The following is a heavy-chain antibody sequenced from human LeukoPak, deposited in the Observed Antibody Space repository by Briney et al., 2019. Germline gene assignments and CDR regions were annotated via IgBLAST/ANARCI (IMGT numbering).Heavy chain of an antibody. J-gene: IGHJ4*02. CDR1: GFTFSSYD. D-gene: IGHD6-19*01. V-gene: IGHV3-13*04. CDR2: IGTSGDT. Sequence: PGGSLRLSCADYGFTFSSYDMHWVRQATGRGLEWVSVIGTSGDTYYAGSVKGRFTISRENAKNSLYLQMNSLTAGDTAVHYCSREGTSGWPNYFDSWGQGTLVTVSS. CDR3: SREGTSGWPNYFDS.